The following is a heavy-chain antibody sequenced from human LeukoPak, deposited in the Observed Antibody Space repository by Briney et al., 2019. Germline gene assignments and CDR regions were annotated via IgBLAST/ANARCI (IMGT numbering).Heavy chain of an antibody. J-gene: IGHJ4*02. CDR1: GFTFSSYW. CDR2: INSDGSST. Sequence: GGSLRLSCAASGFTFSSYWMHWVRQAPGKGLVWVSRINSDGSSTTYEDSVKGRFTISRDNAKNTLYLQMNSLRAEDTAVYYCARLCSSSLGLDYWGQGILVTVSS. D-gene: IGHD6-6*01. CDR3: ARLCSSSLGLDY. V-gene: IGHV3-74*01.